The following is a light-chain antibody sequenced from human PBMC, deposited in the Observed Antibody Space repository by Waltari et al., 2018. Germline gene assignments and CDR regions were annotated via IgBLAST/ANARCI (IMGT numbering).Light chain of an antibody. CDR3: AAWDDSLSGPV. V-gene: IGLV1-47*01. CDR1: TSNIGVNF. CDR2: RTS. Sequence: QSVLTQPPSASGTPGQSVTISCSGSTSNIGVNFVYWYQQFPGTAPKRLIYRTSQRPSGVPGRFSGSKSGTSASLSISGLRSEDEANYYCAAWDDSLSGPVFGGGTELTVL. J-gene: IGLJ3*02.